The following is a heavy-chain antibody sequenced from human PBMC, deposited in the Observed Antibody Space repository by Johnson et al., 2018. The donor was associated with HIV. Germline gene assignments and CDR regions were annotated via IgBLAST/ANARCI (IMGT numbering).Heavy chain of an antibody. J-gene: IGHJ3*02. D-gene: IGHD1-26*01. CDR1: GFTFSSYA. CDR3: AKDRGSYYFYAFDI. Sequence: QAQLVESGGGVVQPGRSLRLSCAASGFTFSSYAMHWVSQAPGKGLEWVAVISYDGSNKYYADSVKGRFTISRDNAKNSLYLQMNSLRPEDTAVYYCAKDRGSYYFYAFDIWGQGTMVNVSS. CDR2: ISYDGSNK. V-gene: IGHV3-30*14.